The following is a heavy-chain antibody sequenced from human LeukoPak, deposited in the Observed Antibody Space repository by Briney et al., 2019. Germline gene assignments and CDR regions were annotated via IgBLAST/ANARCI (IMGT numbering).Heavy chain of an antibody. CDR1: GFTFSNYE. CDR3: AKGMLVTTLDY. V-gene: IGHV3-48*03. J-gene: IGHJ4*02. D-gene: IGHD4-17*01. Sequence: PGGSLRLSCAASGFTFSNYEMNWVRQAPGKGLEWVSYISSSGNIIYYADSVKGRFTISRDNAKNSLYLQMNSLRAEDTAVYYCAKGMLVTTLDYWGQGTLVTISS. CDR2: ISSSGNII.